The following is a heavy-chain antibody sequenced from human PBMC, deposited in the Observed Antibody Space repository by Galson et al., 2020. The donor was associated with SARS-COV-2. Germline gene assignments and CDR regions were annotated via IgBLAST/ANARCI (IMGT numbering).Heavy chain of an antibody. V-gene: IGHV5-51*01. Sequence: GESLKISCKASGYSFTKYWVAWVRQMPGKGLELMGIVYPGDSDVSYSPAFQGQVSISADKSSTTAYLQWDSLKASDTAMYFCARPIDGSGSPAPFGYWGQGTLVTVSS. D-gene: IGHD3-10*01. CDR3: ARPIDGSGSPAPFGY. CDR1: GYSFTKYW. J-gene: IGHJ4*02. CDR2: VYPGDSDV.